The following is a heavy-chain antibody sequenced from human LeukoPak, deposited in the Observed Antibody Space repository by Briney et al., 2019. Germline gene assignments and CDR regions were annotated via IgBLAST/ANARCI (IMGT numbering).Heavy chain of an antibody. CDR3: ARLRRELWGLSFDD. D-gene: IGHD1-7*01. J-gene: IGHJ4*02. CDR2: IYSDGSP. V-gene: IGHV3-66*04. CDR1: GFAVSNNY. Sequence: GGSLRLSCAASGFAVSNNYMSWVRQAPGKGLELVSVIYSDGSPYYADSVRGRFTIYRDNSKNTLYLQMNSLRAEDTAVYYCARLRRELWGLSFDDWGQGTRVTVPS.